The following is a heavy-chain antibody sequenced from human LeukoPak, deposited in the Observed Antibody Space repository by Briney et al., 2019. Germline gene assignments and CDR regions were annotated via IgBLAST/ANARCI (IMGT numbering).Heavy chain of an antibody. V-gene: IGHV3-7*01. CDR1: GFTFSSYW. CDR3: ARDLELMVYATGMDV. Sequence: GGSLRLSCAASGFTFSSYWMSWVRQAPGKGLEWVANIKQDGSEKYYVDSVKGRFTISRDNAKNSLYLQMNSLRAEDTAVYYCARDLELMVYATGMDVWGKGTTVTVSS. D-gene: IGHD2-8*01. CDR2: IKQDGSEK. J-gene: IGHJ6*03.